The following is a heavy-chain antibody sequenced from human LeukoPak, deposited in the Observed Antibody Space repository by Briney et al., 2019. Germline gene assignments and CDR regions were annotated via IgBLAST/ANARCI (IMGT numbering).Heavy chain of an antibody. V-gene: IGHV3-23*01. D-gene: IGHD6-19*01. J-gene: IGHJ4*02. CDR2: ISGSGGST. CDR3: VRNLAVAGTCFDS. CDR1: GFTFSSYA. Sequence: GGSLRLSCAASGFTFSSYAMSWVRQAPGKGLEWVSAISGSGGSTYYADSVKGRFTISRDNAESSLFLQMNSLRAEDTAVYYCVRNLAVAGTCFDSWGQGTLVTVSS.